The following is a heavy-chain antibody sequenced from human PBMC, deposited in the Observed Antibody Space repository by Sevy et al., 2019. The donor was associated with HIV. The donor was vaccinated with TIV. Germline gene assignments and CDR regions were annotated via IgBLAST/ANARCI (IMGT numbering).Heavy chain of an antibody. D-gene: IGHD3-9*01. J-gene: IGHJ4*02. CDR2: IYYSGST. CDR1: GGFISSSSNF. V-gene: IGHV4-39*01. CDR3: ARGRYFDWFPYYFDY. Sequence: SETLSLTCTVSGGFISSSSNFWGWIRQPPGKGLEWIGNIYYSGSTYYTPSLKSRVTISVDTSKNQFSLGLSPVTAADTAVYYCARGRYFDWFPYYFDYWGQGTLVTVSS.